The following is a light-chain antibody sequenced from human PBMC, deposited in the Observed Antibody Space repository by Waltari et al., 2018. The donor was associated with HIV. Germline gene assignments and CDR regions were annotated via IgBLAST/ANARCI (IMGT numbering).Light chain of an antibody. V-gene: IGKV6-21*02. CDR3: HQSSSLPLT. J-gene: IGKJ4*01. Sequence: EIVLTQSPEFQSVAPQEKVTITCRASESIGSSLHWYQMKADQSPRLLIKSASQSISGGPSRFSGSGSGTDFTLTINSLEAEDAATYFCHQSSSLPLTFGGGTRVEIK. CDR1: ESIGSS. CDR2: SAS.